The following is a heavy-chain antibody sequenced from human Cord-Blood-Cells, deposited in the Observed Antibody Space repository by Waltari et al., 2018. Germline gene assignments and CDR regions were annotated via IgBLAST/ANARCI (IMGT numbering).Heavy chain of an antibody. CDR2: IYYRGST. D-gene: IGHD2-15*01. V-gene: IGHV4-39*01. CDR3: ARRGYCSGGSCYGLYYFDY. J-gene: IGHJ4*02. Sequence: QLQLQESGPGLVKPSETLSLTCTVSGGSISSSSYSWGWIRQPPGKGLAWIGSIYYRGSTYYNPSLKSRVTISVDTSKNQFSLKLSSVTAADTAVYYCARRGYCSGGSCYGLYYFDYWGQGTLVTVSS. CDR1: GGSISSSSYS.